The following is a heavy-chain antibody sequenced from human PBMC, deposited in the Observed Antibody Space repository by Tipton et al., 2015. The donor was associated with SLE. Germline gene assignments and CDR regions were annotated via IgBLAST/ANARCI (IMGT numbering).Heavy chain of an antibody. Sequence: LRLSCTVSGGSINTSDYFWGWIRQPPGKGLEWIGIVYYSGITYYNPSLQSRISMSVDTSKNQFSLKLNSVTAADSAVYYCARLSPLAGWYYFDYWGQGTLVTVSS. V-gene: IGHV4-39*07. J-gene: IGHJ4*02. CDR1: GGSINTSDYF. CDR3: ARLSPLAGWYYFDY. CDR2: VYYSGIT. D-gene: IGHD3-9*01.